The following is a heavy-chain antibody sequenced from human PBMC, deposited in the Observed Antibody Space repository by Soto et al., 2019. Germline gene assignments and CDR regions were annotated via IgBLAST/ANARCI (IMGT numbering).Heavy chain of an antibody. V-gene: IGHV3-9*01. CDR3: AKAPLGYYYYGMDV. D-gene: IGHD3-16*01. Sequence: EVQLVESGGGLVQPGRSLRLSCAASGFTFDDYAMHWVRQAPGKGLEWVSGISWNSGSIGYADSVKGRFTISRDNAKNSLYLQMNSLRAEDTALYYCAKAPLGYYYYGMDVWDQGTTVTVSS. CDR2: ISWNSGSI. J-gene: IGHJ6*02. CDR1: GFTFDDYA.